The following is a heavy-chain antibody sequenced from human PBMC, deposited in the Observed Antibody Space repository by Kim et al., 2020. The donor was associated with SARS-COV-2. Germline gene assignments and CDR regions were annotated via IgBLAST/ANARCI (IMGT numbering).Heavy chain of an antibody. Sequence: SETLSLTCAVYGGSFSGYYWSWIRQPPGKGLEWIGEINHSGSTNYNPSLKSRVTISVDTSKNQFSLKLSSVTAADTAVYYCARVSFRAPLGYYGSGSYSRGAYGMDVWGQGTTVTVSS. V-gene: IGHV4-34*01. J-gene: IGHJ6*02. D-gene: IGHD3-10*01. CDR2: INHSGST. CDR3: ARVSFRAPLGYYGSGSYSRGAYGMDV. CDR1: GGSFSGYY.